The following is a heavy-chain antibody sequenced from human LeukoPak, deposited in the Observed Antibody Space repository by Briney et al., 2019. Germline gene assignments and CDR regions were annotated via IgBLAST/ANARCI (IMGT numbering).Heavy chain of an antibody. J-gene: IGHJ5*02. CDR2: TYYSGST. D-gene: IGHD3-22*01. Sequence: SQTLSLTCTVSGVSISSGDYYWSWLRPPPGKGLEWIGYTYYSGSTYYNPSLKSRVTISVNTSKNQFSLKLSSVTAADTAVYYCARPYYYDSRTDPWGQGTRVTVSS. CDR1: GVSISSGDYY. V-gene: IGHV4-30-4*01. CDR3: ARPYYYDSRTDP.